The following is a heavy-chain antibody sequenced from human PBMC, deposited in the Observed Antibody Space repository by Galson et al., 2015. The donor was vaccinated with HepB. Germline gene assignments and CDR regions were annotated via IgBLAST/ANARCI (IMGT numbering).Heavy chain of an antibody. J-gene: IGHJ6*02. V-gene: IGHV1-69*04. D-gene: IGHD3-3*01. Sequence: SVKVSCKASGGTFSSYAISWVRQAPGQGLEWMGRIIPILGIANYAQKFQGRVTITADKSTSTAYMELSSLRSEDTAVYYCARWSATDYYYYGMDVWGQGTTVTVSS. CDR2: IIPILGIA. CDR3: ARWSATDYYYYGMDV. CDR1: GGTFSSYA.